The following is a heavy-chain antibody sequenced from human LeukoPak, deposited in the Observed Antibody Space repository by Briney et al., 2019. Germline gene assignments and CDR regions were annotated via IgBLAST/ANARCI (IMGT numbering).Heavy chain of an antibody. V-gene: IGHV4-39*07. J-gene: IGHJ5*02. CDR3: ARDRGYYDSSGYYEAYNWFDP. CDR2: IYYSGST. CDR1: GGSISSSSYY. D-gene: IGHD3-22*01. Sequence: SETLSLTCTVSGGSISSSSYYWGWIRQPPGKGLEWIGSIYYSGSTYYNPSLKSRVTISVDTSKNQFSLKLSSVTAADTAVYYCARDRGYYDSSGYYEAYNWFDPWGQGTLVTVSS.